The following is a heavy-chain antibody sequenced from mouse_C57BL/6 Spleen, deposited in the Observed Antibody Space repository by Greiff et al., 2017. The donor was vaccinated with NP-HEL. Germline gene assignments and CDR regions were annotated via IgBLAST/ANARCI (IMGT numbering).Heavy chain of an antibody. D-gene: IGHD1-1*01. J-gene: IGHJ2*01. CDR1: GFSLTSYG. CDR2: IWSGGST. CDR3: ARTRYYYGSSYLDY. V-gene: IGHV2-2*01. Sequence: VQLQESGPGLVQPSQSLSITCTVSGFSLTSYGVHWVRQSPGKGLEWLGVIWSGGSTDYNAAFISRLSISKDNSKSQVFFKMNSLQADDTAIYYCARTRYYYGSSYLDYWGQGTTLTVSS.